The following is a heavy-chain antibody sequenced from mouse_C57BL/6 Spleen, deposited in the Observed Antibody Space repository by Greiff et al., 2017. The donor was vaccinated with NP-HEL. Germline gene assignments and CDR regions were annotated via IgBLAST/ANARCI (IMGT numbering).Heavy chain of an antibody. CDR3: ARGITTVVATDY. V-gene: IGHV1-61*01. CDR2: IYPSDSET. Sequence: QVQLQQPGAELVSPGSSVKLSCKASVYTFTSYWMDWVKQRPGQGLEWIGNIYPSDSETHYNQKFKDKATLTVDKSSSTAYMQLSSLTSEDSAVYYCARGITTVVATDYWGQGTTLTVSS. D-gene: IGHD1-1*01. J-gene: IGHJ2*01. CDR1: VYTFTSYW.